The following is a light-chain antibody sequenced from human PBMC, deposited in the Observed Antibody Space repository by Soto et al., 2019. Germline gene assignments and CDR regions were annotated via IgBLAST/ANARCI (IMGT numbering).Light chain of an antibody. CDR1: SSDVGGYNY. CDR2: EVS. J-gene: IGLJ1*01. V-gene: IGLV2-14*01. CDR3: SSYTSSSTLYV. Sequence: QSVLTQPASVSGSPGQSITISCTGTSSDVGGYNYVSWYQQHPGKAPKLMIYEVSNRPSGVSNRFSGSKSGNTASLTISGRQDEDEADYYCSSYTSSSTLYVFGTGTKVTVL.